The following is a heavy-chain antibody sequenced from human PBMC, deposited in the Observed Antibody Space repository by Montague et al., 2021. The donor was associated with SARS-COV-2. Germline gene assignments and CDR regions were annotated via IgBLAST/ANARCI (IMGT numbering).Heavy chain of an antibody. V-gene: IGHV4-39*01. J-gene: IGHJ4*02. Sequence: SETLSLTCTVSGGSISSSSYYWGWIRQPPGKGLEWVGCIDYSGSTYYXXXLKSRVTISVDTSKNPFSLKLSSVTAADTAVYYCARLDLPHHEADGWGVLDYWGQGTLVTVSS. CDR3: ARLDLPHHEADGWGVLDY. D-gene: IGHD3-16*01. CDR1: GGSISSSSYY. CDR2: IDYSGST.